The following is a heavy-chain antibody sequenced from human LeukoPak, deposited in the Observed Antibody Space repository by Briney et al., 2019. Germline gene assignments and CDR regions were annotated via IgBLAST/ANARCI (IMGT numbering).Heavy chain of an antibody. D-gene: IGHD2-8*02. J-gene: IGHJ4*02. CDR2: IYYSGST. CDR3: ARGFPLRVGSYFDY. Sequence: SETLSLTCTVSGGSISSYYWSWIRQPPGKGLEWIGYIYYSGSTNYNPSLKSRVTISVDTSKNQFSLKLSSVTAADTAVYYCARGFPLRVGSYFDYWGQGTLVTVSS. V-gene: IGHV4-59*01. CDR1: GGSISSYY.